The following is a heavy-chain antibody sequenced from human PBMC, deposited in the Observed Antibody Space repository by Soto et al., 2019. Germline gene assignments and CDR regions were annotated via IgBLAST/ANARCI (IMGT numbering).Heavy chain of an antibody. D-gene: IGHD5-18*01. J-gene: IGHJ6*02. CDR3: TRIGEDTAMVDAGLSDYGMGV. Sequence: GGSLRLSCAASGFTFSGSAMHWVRQASGKGLEWVGRIRSKANSYATAYAASVKGRFTISRDDSKNTAYLQMNSLKTEDTAVYYCTRIGEDTAMVDAGLSDYGMGVWGQGTTVTVS. V-gene: IGHV3-73*01. CDR1: GFTFSGSA. CDR2: IRSKANSYAT.